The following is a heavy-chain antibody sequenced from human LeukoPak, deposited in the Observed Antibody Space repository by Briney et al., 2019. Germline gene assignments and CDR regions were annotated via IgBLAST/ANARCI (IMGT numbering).Heavy chain of an antibody. J-gene: IGHJ4*02. Sequence: WASVKVSCKASGGTFSSYAISWVRQAPGQGLEWMGGIIPIFGTANYAQKFQGRVTITADESTSTAYMELSSLRSEDTAVYYCASSAGSRYFDWLCDYWGQGTLVTVSS. CDR2: IIPIFGTA. D-gene: IGHD3-9*01. V-gene: IGHV1-69*01. CDR1: GGTFSSYA. CDR3: ASSAGSRYFDWLCDY.